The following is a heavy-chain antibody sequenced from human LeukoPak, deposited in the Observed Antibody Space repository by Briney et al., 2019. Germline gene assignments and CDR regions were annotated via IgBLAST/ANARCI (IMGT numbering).Heavy chain of an antibody. D-gene: IGHD3-10*01. V-gene: IGHV3-30*02. CDR2: IRYDGSNK. CDR3: ARSPTYYYGSGSSGFDY. CDR1: GFTFSTYG. J-gene: IGHJ4*02. Sequence: GGSLRLSCAASGFTFSTYGMHWVRQPPGKGLEWVAFIRYDGSNKYYADSVKGRFTISRDNAKNSLYLQMNSLRAEDTAVYYCARSPTYYYGSGSSGFDYWGQGTLVTVSS.